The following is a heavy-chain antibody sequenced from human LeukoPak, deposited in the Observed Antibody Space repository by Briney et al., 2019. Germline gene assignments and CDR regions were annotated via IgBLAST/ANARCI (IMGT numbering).Heavy chain of an antibody. J-gene: IGHJ4*02. D-gene: IGHD1-1*01. CDR2: ISYDGSNK. V-gene: IGHV3-30*04. Sequence: PGRSLRLSCAASGFTFSSYAMHWVRQAPGKGLEWVAVISYDGSNKYYADSVKGRFTIPRDNSKNTLYLQMNSLRAEDTAVYYCARDWNPEYYFDYWGQGTLVTVSS. CDR3: ARDWNPEYYFDY. CDR1: GFTFSSYA.